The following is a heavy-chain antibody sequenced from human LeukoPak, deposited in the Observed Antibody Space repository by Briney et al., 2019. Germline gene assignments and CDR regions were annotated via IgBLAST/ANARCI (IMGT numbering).Heavy chain of an antibody. CDR2: IKRKGDDGTA. Sequence: GGSLRLSCAASRFTLSNAWMSCVRQAPGKGLEWVGRIKRKGDDGTADYAAPVKGRFTISRDDSKSTVSLQMTSLKTEDTAVYYCATDLLDSWGRGTLVIVSA. CDR1: RFTLSNAW. CDR3: ATDLLDS. J-gene: IGHJ5*01. V-gene: IGHV3-15*01.